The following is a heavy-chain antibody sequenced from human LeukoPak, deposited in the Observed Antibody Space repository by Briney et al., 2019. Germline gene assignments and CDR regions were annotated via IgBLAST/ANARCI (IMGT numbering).Heavy chain of an antibody. CDR1: GFTFSSYA. CDR3: ANDIVVVPAAGQLLDV. Sequence: GGSLRLSCAASGFTFSSYAMSWVRQAPGKGLEWVSAISGSGGSTYYADSVKGRFTISRDNSKNTLYLQMNSLRAEDTAVYYCANDIVVVPAAGQLLDVWGKGTTVPVSS. D-gene: IGHD2-2*01. CDR2: ISGSGGST. J-gene: IGHJ6*04. V-gene: IGHV3-23*01.